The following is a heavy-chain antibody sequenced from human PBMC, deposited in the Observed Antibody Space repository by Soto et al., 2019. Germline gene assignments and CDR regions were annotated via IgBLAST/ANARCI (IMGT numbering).Heavy chain of an antibody. V-gene: IGHV1-69*02. CDR3: GTIYAADHPDAFDI. CDR1: GGTFSSYT. CDR2: IIPILGIA. J-gene: IGHJ3*02. Sequence: SVKGSCKASGGTFSSYTISWVRQAPGQGLEWMGRIIPILGIANYAQKFQGRVTITADKSTSTAYMELSSLRSEDTAVYYCGTIYAADHPDAFDIWGQGTMVTVSS. D-gene: IGHD1-1*01.